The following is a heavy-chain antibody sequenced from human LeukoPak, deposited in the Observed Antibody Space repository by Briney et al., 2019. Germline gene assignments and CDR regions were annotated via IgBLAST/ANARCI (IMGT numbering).Heavy chain of an antibody. CDR1: GYTFTSYY. CDR2: INPSGGST. D-gene: IGHD2-2*01. J-gene: IGHJ4*02. V-gene: IGHV1-46*01. Sequence: GASVKVSCKASGYTFTSYYMHWVRQAPGQGLEWMGIINPSGGSTSYAQKFQGRVTMTRDTSTSTVYMELSSLRSEDTAVYYCARNLPAAVGGYYFDYWGQGTLVTVSS. CDR3: ARNLPAAVGGYYFDY.